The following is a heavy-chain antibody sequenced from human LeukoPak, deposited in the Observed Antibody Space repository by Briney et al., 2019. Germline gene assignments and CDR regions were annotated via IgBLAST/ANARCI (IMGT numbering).Heavy chain of an antibody. D-gene: IGHD3-10*01. CDR2: ISYSGNT. CDR1: GVSISTYY. Sequence: MPSETLSLTCTVSGVSISTYYWSWIRQPPGKGLEWMGYISYSGNTNYSPSLKSRVTISVDTSKNQFSLKLSSVTAADTAVYYCARYGSGSFSFDIWGQGTMVTVSS. V-gene: IGHV4-59*01. J-gene: IGHJ3*02. CDR3: ARYGSGSFSFDI.